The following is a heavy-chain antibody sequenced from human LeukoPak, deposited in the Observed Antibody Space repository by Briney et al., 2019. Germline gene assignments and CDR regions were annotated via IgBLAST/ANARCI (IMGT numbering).Heavy chain of an antibody. V-gene: IGHV3-7*03. Sequence: GGSLRLSCTASGFTLRNYWMTWVRQGPGKELEWVANIEGDARSQYYGDPVKGRFTISRDNAKNSLYLQMDSLRAEDTAIYYCARVIVAVVGQSDHFDSWGPGTVVTVST. CDR3: ARVIVAVVGQSDHFDS. J-gene: IGHJ4*02. CDR1: GFTLRNYW. CDR2: IEGDARSQ. D-gene: IGHD6-19*01.